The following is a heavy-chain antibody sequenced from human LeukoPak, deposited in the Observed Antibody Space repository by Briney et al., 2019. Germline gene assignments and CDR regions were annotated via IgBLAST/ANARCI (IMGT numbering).Heavy chain of an antibody. Sequence: SETLSLTCTVSLDSINSGDYYWSWIRQPPGKGLEWIGYIYYSGTTYYNPSLKSRVSISVDTSKNQFSLKLNSVTAADTAVYYCARAVEASLQPRFDPWGQGSLVTVSS. CDR2: IYYSGTT. J-gene: IGHJ5*02. D-gene: IGHD5-24*01. V-gene: IGHV4-30-4*08. CDR3: ARAVEASLQPRFDP. CDR1: LDSINSGDYY.